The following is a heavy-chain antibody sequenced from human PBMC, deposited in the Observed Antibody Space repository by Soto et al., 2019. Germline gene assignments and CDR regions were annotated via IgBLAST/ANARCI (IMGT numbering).Heavy chain of an antibody. CDR3: ANPLGLLRGVMAKGSNY. CDR2: VSYDEITK. V-gene: IGHV3-30*18. Sequence: QVQLVESGGGVVQPGRSLRLSCAASGFTFSSYGMNWVRQAPGKGLEWVAVVSYDEITKYYADSVKGRFTISRDNSKKTVYRKITTRRPEDRAVYYWANPLGLLRGVMAKGSNYWGQGTLVTVPS. D-gene: IGHD3-16*01. J-gene: IGHJ4*02. CDR1: GFTFSSYG.